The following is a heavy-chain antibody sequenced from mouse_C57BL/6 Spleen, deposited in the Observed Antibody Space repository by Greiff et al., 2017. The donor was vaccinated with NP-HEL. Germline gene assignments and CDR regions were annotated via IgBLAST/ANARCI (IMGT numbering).Heavy chain of an antibody. J-gene: IGHJ2*01. CDR1: GFTFSSYA. Sequence: EVHLVESGGGLVKPGGSLKLSCAASGFTFSSYAMSWVRQTPEKRLEWVATISDGGSYTYYPDNVKGRFTISRDNAKNNLYLQMSHLKSEDTAMYYCARDHYGSIKDYFYYWGQGTTLTVSS. D-gene: IGHD1-1*01. V-gene: IGHV5-4*01. CDR3: ARDHYGSIKDYFYY. CDR2: ISDGGSYT.